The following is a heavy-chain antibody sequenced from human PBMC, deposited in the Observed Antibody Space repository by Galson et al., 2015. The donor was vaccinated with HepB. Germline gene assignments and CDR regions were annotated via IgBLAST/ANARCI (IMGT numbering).Heavy chain of an antibody. V-gene: IGHV1-69*02. Sequence: SVKVSCKASGDAFSSYTITWVRQAPGQGLEWMGRIIPILDITNYAQKFQARVIITADKSTSTVYMELSSLRSEDTALYYCARGFDYGDYARFDYWVQGTLVTVSS. D-gene: IGHD4-17*01. CDR3: ARGFDYGDYARFDY. CDR2: IIPILDIT. J-gene: IGHJ4*02. CDR1: GDAFSSYT.